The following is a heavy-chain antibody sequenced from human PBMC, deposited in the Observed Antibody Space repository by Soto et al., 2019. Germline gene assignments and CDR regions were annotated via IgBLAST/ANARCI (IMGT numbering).Heavy chain of an antibody. CDR1: GGTFSSYA. J-gene: IGHJ2*01. V-gene: IGHV1-69*06. CDR3: ARAPLVPYSYDRSGYKKGGVWYFDL. CDR2: IIPIFGTA. Sequence: QVQLVQSGAEVKKPGSSVKVSCKASGGTFSSYAISWVRQAPGQGLEWMGGIIPIFGTANYAQKFQGRVTSTADKSTSTAYMELSSLIAEDTAVYYCARAPLVPYSYDRSGYKKGGVWYFDLLGRGTLVTVSS. D-gene: IGHD3-22*01.